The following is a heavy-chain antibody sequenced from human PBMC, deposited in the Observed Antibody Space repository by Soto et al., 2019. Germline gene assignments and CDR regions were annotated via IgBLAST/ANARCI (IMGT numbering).Heavy chain of an antibody. Sequence: QVQLVQSGAEVKKPGASVRDSCKASGYTFTSYYMPWVRQAPGQGLEWIGIINPSVGSTSHAQKFQGTVTMTRDTATGPVDMEVSSLTSEDAAVYYCAREGSRLGISVYLYGRPNYPYGMVVWCQGTTVTVSS. CDR2: INPSVGST. D-gene: IGHD3-22*01. CDR3: AREGSRLGISVYLYGRPNYPYGMVV. V-gene: IGHV1-46*01. CDR1: GYTFTSYY. J-gene: IGHJ6*02.